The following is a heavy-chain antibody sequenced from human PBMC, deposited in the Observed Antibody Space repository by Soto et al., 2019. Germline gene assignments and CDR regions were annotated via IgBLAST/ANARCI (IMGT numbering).Heavy chain of an antibody. CDR2: TYYRSRWYN. J-gene: IGHJ6*03. Sequence: QVQLQESGPGLVKPSQTLSLTCAISGDSVSSNSAAWNWIRQSPSRGLEWLGRTYYRSRWYNDYAVSVKSRITVNPDTSKNQFSLQLTSVTPEDTAVYYYAGTTSHYWYYMDVWGKGTTVTVSS. V-gene: IGHV6-1*01. D-gene: IGHD1-7*01. CDR1: GDSVSSNSAA. CDR3: AGTTSHYWYYMDV.